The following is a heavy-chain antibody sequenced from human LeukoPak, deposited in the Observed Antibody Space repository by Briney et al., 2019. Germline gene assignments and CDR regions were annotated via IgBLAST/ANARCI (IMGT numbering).Heavy chain of an antibody. CDR3: AREGYYYDSSGYSSY. CDR2: IYSGGST. J-gene: IGHJ4*02. Sequence: PGGSLRLSCAASGFTVSSNYMSWVRRAPGKGLEWVSVIYSGGSTYYADSVKGRFTISRDNSKNTLYLQMNSLRAEDTAVYYCAREGYYYDSSGYSSYWGQGTLVTVSS. CDR1: GFTVSSNY. V-gene: IGHV3-53*01. D-gene: IGHD3-22*01.